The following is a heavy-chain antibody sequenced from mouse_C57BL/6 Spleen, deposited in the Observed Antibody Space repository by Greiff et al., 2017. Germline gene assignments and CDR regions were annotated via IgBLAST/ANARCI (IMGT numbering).Heavy chain of an antibody. Sequence: QVQLKQPGAELVKPGASVKMSCKASGYTFTSYWITWVKQRPGQGLEWIGDIYPGSGSTNYNEKFKSKDTLTVDTSSSTAYVQLSSLTSEDSAVYYCARTGNYVPFAYWGQGTLVTVSA. CDR3: ARTGNYVPFAY. J-gene: IGHJ3*01. CDR2: IYPGSGST. V-gene: IGHV1-55*01. D-gene: IGHD2-1*01. CDR1: GYTFTSYW.